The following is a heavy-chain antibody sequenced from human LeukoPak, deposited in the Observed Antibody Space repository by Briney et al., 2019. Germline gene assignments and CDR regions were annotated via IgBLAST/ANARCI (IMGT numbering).Heavy chain of an antibody. J-gene: IGHJ4*02. Sequence: KSSGTLSLTCTVSGGSISTRNWWSWVRPPPGKGLEWIGEIYHSGSTNLNPSLKSRVTMSVDKSKNQFSLKLTSVTAADTAVYYCAGYCGGDCRDNWGQGTLVTVSS. CDR2: IYHSGST. CDR3: AGYCGGDCRDN. CDR1: GGSISTRNW. V-gene: IGHV4-4*02. D-gene: IGHD2-21*01.